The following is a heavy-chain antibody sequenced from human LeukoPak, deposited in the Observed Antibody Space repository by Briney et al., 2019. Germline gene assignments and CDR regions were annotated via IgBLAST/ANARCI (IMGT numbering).Heavy chain of an antibody. CDR1: GFNFSDYY. J-gene: IGHJ3*01. D-gene: IGHD2-21*01. CDR2: ISSTTGRII. V-gene: IGHV3-11*04. CDR3: ARYSSDGFDV. Sequence: GGSLRLSCAASGFNFSDYYMTWIRQAPGKGLEWLSYISSTTGRIIYYADSVKGRFTISRDNTKNSLFLQMVSLRVEDTAVYYCARYSSDGFDVWGQGTVVTVSS.